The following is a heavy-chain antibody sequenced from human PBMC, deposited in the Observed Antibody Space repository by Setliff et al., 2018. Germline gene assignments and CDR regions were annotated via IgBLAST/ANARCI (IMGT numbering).Heavy chain of an antibody. Sequence: GGSLRLSCAASGFTFSTYSMSWARQAPGKGLEWVSAISGDSEYIYYRDSVKGRLTISRDNSKNTVYLQLNSLRREDTAIYLCTRGARDFDTCGRGTLVTVSS. CDR3: TRGARDFDT. CDR2: ISGDSEYI. V-gene: IGHV3-23*01. D-gene: IGHD3-10*01. J-gene: IGHJ4*02. CDR1: GFTFSTYS.